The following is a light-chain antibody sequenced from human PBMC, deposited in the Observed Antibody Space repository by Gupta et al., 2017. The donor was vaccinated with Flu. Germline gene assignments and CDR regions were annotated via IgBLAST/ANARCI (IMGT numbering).Light chain of an antibody. Sequence: QSALTQPASVSGSPGQSITISCTGTSSDVGGYDYVSWYQQHPDKAPKLMIYEVSHRPSGVSDRFSASKSGNTASLTISGLQAEDEADYYCLSYTRSSALVFGGGTKLTVL. J-gene: IGLJ2*01. CDR3: LSYTRSSALV. V-gene: IGLV2-14*01. CDR1: SSDVGGYDY. CDR2: EVS.